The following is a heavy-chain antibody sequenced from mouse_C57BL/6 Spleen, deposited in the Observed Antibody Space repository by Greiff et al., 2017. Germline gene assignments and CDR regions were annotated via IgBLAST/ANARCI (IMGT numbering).Heavy chain of an antibody. CDR3: ARGYYGSSYEENFDY. J-gene: IGHJ2*01. D-gene: IGHD1-1*01. CDR2: IDPEDGET. CDR1: GFNIKDYY. V-gene: IGHV14-2*01. Sequence: EVKLVESGAELVKPGASVKLSCTASGFNIKDYYMHWVKQRTEQGLEWIGRIDPEDGETKYAPKFQGKATITADTSSNTAYLQLSSLTSEDTAVYYCARGYYGSSYEENFDYWGQGTTLTVSS.